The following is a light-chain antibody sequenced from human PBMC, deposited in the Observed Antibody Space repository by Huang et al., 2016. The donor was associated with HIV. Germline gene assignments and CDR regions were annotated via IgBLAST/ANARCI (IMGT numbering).Light chain of an antibody. V-gene: IGKV3-15*01. CDR3: QQYDNWPLT. CDR1: QIININ. Sequence: IVMTQTPATRSVSPGERVTLSCRASQIININLAWYQQKPGQPPRLLIYGASTRATGVPGRFNGGGSGTEFTLAISSLQSEDFAVYYCQQYDNWPLTFGGGTKVEVK. CDR2: GAS. J-gene: IGKJ4*01.